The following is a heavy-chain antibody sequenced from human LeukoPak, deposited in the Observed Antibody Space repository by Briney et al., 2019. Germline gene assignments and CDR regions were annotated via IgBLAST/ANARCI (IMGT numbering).Heavy chain of an antibody. J-gene: IGHJ4*02. CDR1: GDSLSSNSAA. V-gene: IGHV6-1*01. CDR2: TYYRSKLYN. CDR3: TRGPDFDY. Sequence: SQTLSLTCALSGDSLSSNSAAWNWVRQSPSRGLEWLGRTYYRSKLYNEYAVAVKSLITINPDTSKNQFSLQLNSVTPDDTAVYYCTRGPDFDYWGQGTLVTVSS.